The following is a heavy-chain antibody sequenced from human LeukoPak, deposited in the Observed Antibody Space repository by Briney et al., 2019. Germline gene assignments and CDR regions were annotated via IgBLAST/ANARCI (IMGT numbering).Heavy chain of an antibody. V-gene: IGHV1-2*06. CDR3: ARGARGYSYCYSRTRTYYYMDV. D-gene: IGHD5-18*01. CDR2: INPNSGGT. J-gene: IGHJ6*03. CDR1: GYTFTGYY. Sequence: ASVKVSCKASGYTFTGYYMHWVRQAPGQGLEWMGRINPNSGGTNYAQKFQGRVTMTRDTSISTAYMELSRLRSDDTAVYYCARGARGYSYCYSRTRTYYYMDVWGKGTTVTVSS.